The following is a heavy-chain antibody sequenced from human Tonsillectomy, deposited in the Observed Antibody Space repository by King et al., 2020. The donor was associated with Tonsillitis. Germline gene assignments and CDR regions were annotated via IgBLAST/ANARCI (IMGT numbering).Heavy chain of an antibody. CDR1: GFSXSXSGVG. Sequence: TLKESGPTLVXXTQTLXXXXTXSGFSXSXSGVGVGXIRQPPGKALEWLALIYWNDDKRYSPSLKSRLTITKDTSKNQVVLTMTNMDPVDTATYYCAHRRYDFWSGYYGDDAFDIWGQGTMVTVSS. D-gene: IGHD3-3*01. CDR3: AHRRYDFWSGYYGDDAFDI. CDR2: IYWNDDK. J-gene: IGHJ3*02. V-gene: IGHV2-5*01.